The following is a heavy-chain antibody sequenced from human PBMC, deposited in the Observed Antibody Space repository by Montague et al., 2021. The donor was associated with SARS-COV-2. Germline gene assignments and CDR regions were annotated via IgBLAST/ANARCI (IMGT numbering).Heavy chain of an antibody. CDR2: TYYRSKWYN. V-gene: IGHV6-1*01. D-gene: IGHD6-19*01. CDR3: ARDQQWLGAVYYYYGMDA. Sequence: CAISGDSVSSNSAAWNWIRQSPSRGLEWLGRTYYRSKWYNDYALSVKSRITINPDTSKNQFSLQLNSVTPEDTAVYYCARDQQWLGAVYYYYGMDAWGQGTTVTVSS. J-gene: IGHJ6*02. CDR1: GDSVSSNSAA.